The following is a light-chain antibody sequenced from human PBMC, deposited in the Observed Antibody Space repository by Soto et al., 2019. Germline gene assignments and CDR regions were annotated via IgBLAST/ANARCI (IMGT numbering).Light chain of an antibody. CDR2: EDT. CDR3: CAFTSAGTWV. J-gene: IGLJ3*02. Sequence: QSALTQSASVSGSPGQSITISCAGTSSDVGSHPLVSWYQQHPGKAPKLMISEDTKRPSGVSNRFSGSKSGNMASLTISGLQAEDEADYYCCAFTSAGTWVFGGGTKVTVL. CDR1: SSDVGSHPL. V-gene: IGLV2-23*01.